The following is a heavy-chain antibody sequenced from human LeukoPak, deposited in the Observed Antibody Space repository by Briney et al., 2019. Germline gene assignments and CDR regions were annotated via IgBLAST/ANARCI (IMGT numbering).Heavy chain of an antibody. J-gene: IGHJ6*03. V-gene: IGHV4-39*07. CDR2: MYYSGST. CDR3: ARMGYNWNDFPRYYYMDV. Sequence: SETLSLTCTVSGGSISSSSYYWGWIRQPPGKGLEWIGNMYYSGSTYYNPSLKSRVTISVDTSNNQFSLKLSSVTAADTAVYYCARMGYNWNDFPRYYYMDVWGKGTTVTISS. D-gene: IGHD1-1*01. CDR1: GGSISSSSYY.